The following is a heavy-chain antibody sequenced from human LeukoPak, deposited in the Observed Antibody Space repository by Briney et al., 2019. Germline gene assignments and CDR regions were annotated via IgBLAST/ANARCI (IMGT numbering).Heavy chain of an antibody. Sequence: PGGSLRLSCAASGFTFSSYFMHWVRQAPGKGLEWVAVISYDGSTKYYADSVKGRFTISRDNSKNTLYLQMNSLRAEDTAVYYCARGFTSAHDAFDIWGQGTMVTVSS. CDR2: ISYDGSTK. V-gene: IGHV3-30*14. J-gene: IGHJ3*02. CDR3: ARGFTSAHDAFDI. CDR1: GFTFSSYF.